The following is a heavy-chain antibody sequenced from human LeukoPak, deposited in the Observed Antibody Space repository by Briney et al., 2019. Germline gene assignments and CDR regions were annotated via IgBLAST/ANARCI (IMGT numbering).Heavy chain of an antibody. CDR2: ISGSDSTA. CDR1: GFSLNNYG. Sequence: GGSLRLSCAASGFSLNNYGMNWVRQAPGKGLEWVSGISGSDSTAYYAGSVKGRFTISRDDSKNTLYLQMSSLRVDDTAIYYCAKSGASPLYHLDVWGKGATVTVSS. V-gene: IGHV3-23*01. J-gene: IGHJ6*03. D-gene: IGHD1-26*01. CDR3: AKSGASPLYHLDV.